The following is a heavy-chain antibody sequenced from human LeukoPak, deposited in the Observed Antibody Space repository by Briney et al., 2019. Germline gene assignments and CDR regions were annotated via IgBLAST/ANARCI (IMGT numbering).Heavy chain of an antibody. V-gene: IGHV4-34*01. CDR2: INHSGST. CDR1: GGSFSGYY. CDR3: ARLPARYCSGGSCYGIYP. Sequence: SETLSLTCAVYGGSFSGYYWSWIRQPPGKGLEWIGEINHSGSTNYNPSLKSRVTISVDTSKNQFSLKLSSVTAADTAVYYCARLPARYCSGGSCYGIYPWGQGTLVTVSS. D-gene: IGHD2-15*01. J-gene: IGHJ5*02.